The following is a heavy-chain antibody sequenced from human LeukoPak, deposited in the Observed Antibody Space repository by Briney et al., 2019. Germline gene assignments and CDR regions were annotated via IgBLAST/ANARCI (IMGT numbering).Heavy chain of an antibody. CDR1: GFTFDDYA. J-gene: IGHJ6*03. Sequence: PGGSLRLSCAASGFTFDDYAMHWVRQAPGKGLEWVSGISWNSGSIGYADSVKGRFTISRDNAKNSLYLQMNSLRAEDTALYYCAKGGGLKDYYYYYYMDVWGKGTTVTISS. CDR2: ISWNSGSI. CDR3: AKGGGLKDYYYYYYMDV. D-gene: IGHD3-10*01. V-gene: IGHV3-9*01.